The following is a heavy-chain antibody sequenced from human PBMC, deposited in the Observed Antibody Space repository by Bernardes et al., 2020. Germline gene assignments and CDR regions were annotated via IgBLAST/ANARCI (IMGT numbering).Heavy chain of an antibody. CDR2: VSHSGST. J-gene: IGHJ5*02. CDR1: GGSFSGYY. D-gene: IGHD2-2*01. V-gene: IGHV4-34*01. CDR3: ARVHCSSTSCRAFDP. Sequence: SETLSLTCAVYGGSFSGYYWSWIRQPPGKGLEWIGEVSHSGSTNYNPSLKSRVTISVDTSKNQFSLKLRSVTAADTAVYYCARVHCSSTSCRAFDPWGQGPL.